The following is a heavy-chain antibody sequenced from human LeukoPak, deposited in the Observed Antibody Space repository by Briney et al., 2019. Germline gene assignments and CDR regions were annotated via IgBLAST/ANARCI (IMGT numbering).Heavy chain of an antibody. V-gene: IGHV3-48*03. Sequence: PGGSLRLSCAASGFTFSSYEMNWVRQAPGKGLEWVSYISSSGSTIYYADSVKGRFTISRDNAKSSLYLQMNSLRAEDTAVYYCARDGSSGYYSYYYYYYMDVWGKGTTVTVSS. CDR3: ARDGSSGYYSYYYYYYMDV. CDR2: ISSSGSTI. D-gene: IGHD3-22*01. J-gene: IGHJ6*03. CDR1: GFTFSSYE.